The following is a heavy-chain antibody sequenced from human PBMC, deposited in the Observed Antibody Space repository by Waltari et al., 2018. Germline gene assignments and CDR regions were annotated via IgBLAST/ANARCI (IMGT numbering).Heavy chain of an antibody. CDR1: GFTFSSYD. Sequence: EVQLLESGGGLEQPGGSLRLSCVASGFTFSSYDMSWVRQAPGKGLEWVSVAGVVCGNTYYADSVKGRFTISRDDSKNTLYLQMNSLRVEDTAVYYCAKGPATRTNWFDPWGQGTLVTVSS. CDR3: AKGPATRTNWFDP. V-gene: IGHV3-23*01. CDR2: AGVVCGNT. J-gene: IGHJ5*02. D-gene: IGHD1-26*01.